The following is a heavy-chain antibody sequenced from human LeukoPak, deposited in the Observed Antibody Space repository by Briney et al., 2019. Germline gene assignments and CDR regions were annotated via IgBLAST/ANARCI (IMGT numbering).Heavy chain of an antibody. D-gene: IGHD3-10*01. CDR3: ASLMVRGVHYDY. CDR1: GGTFSSYA. J-gene: IGHJ4*02. Sequence: SVKVSCKASGGTFSSYAISWVRQAPGQGLEWMGGIIPIFGTANYAQKFQGRVTITTDESTSTAYMELSSLRSEDTAVYYCASLMVRGVHYDYWGQGTLVTVSS. CDR2: IIPIFGTA. V-gene: IGHV1-69*05.